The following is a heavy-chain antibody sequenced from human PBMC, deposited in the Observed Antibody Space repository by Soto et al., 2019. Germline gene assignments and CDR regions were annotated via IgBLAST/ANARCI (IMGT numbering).Heavy chain of an antibody. Sequence: SPTLSLPWAISGDSVSSNSAAWNWIRQSPSRGLEWLGRTYYRSKWYNDYAVSVKSRITINPDTSKNQFSLQLNSVTPEDTAVYYCARGLSRQSSGWYEEEVSWFDPWGQGTLVTVSS. D-gene: IGHD6-19*01. V-gene: IGHV6-1*01. J-gene: IGHJ5*02. CDR2: TYYRSKWYN. CDR3: ARGLSRQSSGWYEEEVSWFDP. CDR1: GDSVSSNSAA.